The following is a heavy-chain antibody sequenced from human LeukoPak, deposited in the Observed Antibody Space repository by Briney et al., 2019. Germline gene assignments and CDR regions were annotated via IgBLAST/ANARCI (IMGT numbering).Heavy chain of an antibody. CDR2: INPNSGGT. Sequence: GASVKVSCKASGYTFTGYYMHWVRQAPGQGLEWMGWINPNSGGTNYAQKFQGRVTMTRDTSTSTVYMELRNLRSDDTAVYYCARDLWNFYDDSGYNRDFDSWGQGTLVTVSS. D-gene: IGHD3-22*01. V-gene: IGHV1-2*02. CDR1: GYTFTGYY. CDR3: ARDLWNFYDDSGYNRDFDS. J-gene: IGHJ5*01.